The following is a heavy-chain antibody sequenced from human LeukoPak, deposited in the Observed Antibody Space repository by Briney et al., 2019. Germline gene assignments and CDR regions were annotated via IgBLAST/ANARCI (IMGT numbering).Heavy chain of an antibody. CDR1: GGSFSGHY. D-gene: IGHD1-26*01. CDR3: ASQYSGSPSDY. Sequence: SETLSLTCAVYGGSFSGHYWSWIRQPPGKGLEWIGEINHSGSTNYNPSLKSRVTISVDTSKNQFSLKLSSVTAADTAVYYCASQYSGSPSDYWGQGTLVTVSS. J-gene: IGHJ4*02. CDR2: INHSGST. V-gene: IGHV4-34*01.